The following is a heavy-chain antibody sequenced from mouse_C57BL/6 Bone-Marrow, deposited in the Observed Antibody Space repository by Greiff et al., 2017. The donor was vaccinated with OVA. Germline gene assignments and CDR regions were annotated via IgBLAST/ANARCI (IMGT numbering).Heavy chain of an antibody. CDR2: IDPEDGET. J-gene: IGHJ4*01. D-gene: IGHD1-1*01. V-gene: IGHV14-2*01. CDR3: ARYYYGKDYAMDY. Sequence: EVQRVESVAELVRPGASVKLSCTASGFNIKNTYMHWVKQRPEQGLEWIGRIDPEDGETKYAPKFQGKATITADTSSNTAYLQLSSLTSEDTAVYYCARYYYGKDYAMDYWGQGTSVTVSS. CDR1: GFNIKNTY.